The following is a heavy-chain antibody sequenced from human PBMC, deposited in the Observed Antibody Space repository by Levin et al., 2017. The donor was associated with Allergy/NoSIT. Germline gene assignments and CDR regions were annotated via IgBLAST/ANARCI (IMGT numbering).Heavy chain of an antibody. D-gene: IGHD3-10*01. J-gene: IGHJ4*02. V-gene: IGHV3-33*01. CDR3: ARDCAYGGCYFDY. CDR1: GFTFSSYG. Sequence: GESLKISCAASGFTFSSYGMHWVRQAPGKGLEWVAVIWYDGSNKYYADSVKGRFTISRDNSKNTLYLQMNSLRAEDTAVYYCARDCAYGGCYFDYWGQGTLVTVSS. CDR2: IWYDGSNK.